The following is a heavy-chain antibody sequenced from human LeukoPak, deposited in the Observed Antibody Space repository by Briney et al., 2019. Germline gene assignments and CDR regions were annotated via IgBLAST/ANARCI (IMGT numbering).Heavy chain of an antibody. CDR3: ARDKSGTTQGDFDY. Sequence: GASVKVSCKASGYTFTRHYIYWVRQAPGQGLEWMGIIDPSGGSTSYAQKFQGRVTMTRDTTTSTVYMELSGLRSEDTAVYFCARDKSGTTQGDFDYWGQGTLVTVSS. CDR1: GYTFTRHY. V-gene: IGHV1-46*01. J-gene: IGHJ4*02. CDR2: IDPSGGST. D-gene: IGHD1-1*01.